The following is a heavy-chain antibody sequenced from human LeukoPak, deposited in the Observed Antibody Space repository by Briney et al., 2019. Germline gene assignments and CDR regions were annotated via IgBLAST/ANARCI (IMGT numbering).Heavy chain of an antibody. D-gene: IGHD3-10*01. CDR1: GFTFSDYA. J-gene: IGHJ4*02. V-gene: IGHV3-64*01. CDR3: ARYGSGSYYHY. Sequence: PGGSLRLSCAASGFTFSDYAMHWVRQAPGKGLEYVSAISTDGGGTYYVNSVKGRFTISRDNSKNTLYLQMGSLRAEDMAVYYCARYGSGSYYHYWGQGTLVTASS. CDR2: ISTDGGGT.